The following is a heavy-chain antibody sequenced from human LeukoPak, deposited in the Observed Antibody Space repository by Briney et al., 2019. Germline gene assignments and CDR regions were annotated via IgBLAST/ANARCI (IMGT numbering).Heavy chain of an antibody. CDR2: IESDGSTT. J-gene: IGHJ5*02. CDR3: ARSSGVRGNWFDL. D-gene: IGHD3-10*01. V-gene: IGHV3-74*01. Sequence: GGSLRLSCAGSGFTFRDYWMHWVRRAPGKGLVWVSRIESDGSTTRYADSVKGRFTISRDNAKNTMYLQMNSLRAEDTAAYFCARSSGVRGNWFDLWGQGTLVTVSS. CDR1: GFTFRDYW.